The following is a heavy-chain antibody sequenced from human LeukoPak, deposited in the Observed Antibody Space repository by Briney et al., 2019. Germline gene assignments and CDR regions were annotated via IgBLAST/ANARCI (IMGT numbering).Heavy chain of an antibody. D-gene: IGHD5-24*01. J-gene: IGHJ4*02. Sequence: GGSLRLSCAASGFTFSSYAMHWVRQAPGKGLEWVAVISYDGSNKYYADSVKGRFTISRDNSKNTLYLQINSLRAEDTAVYYCARGGYNSDYFDYWGQGTLVTVSS. CDR1: GFTFSSYA. V-gene: IGHV3-30-3*01. CDR3: ARGGYNSDYFDY. CDR2: ISYDGSNK.